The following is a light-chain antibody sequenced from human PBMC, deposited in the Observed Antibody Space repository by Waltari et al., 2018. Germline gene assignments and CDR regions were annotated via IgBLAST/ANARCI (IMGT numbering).Light chain of an antibody. J-gene: IGKJ3*01. CDR3: QHRGHWPPDAT. CDR1: QSVRGY. Sequence: ELVLTQSPATLSLSPGASATPSCRASQSVRGYIARYQQKPGQAPRLLIYDTSNRATGLPARFSGSGSGTDFTLTISSLEPEDFAVYYCQHRGHWPPDATFGPGTKVDIK. CDR2: DTS. V-gene: IGKV3-11*01.